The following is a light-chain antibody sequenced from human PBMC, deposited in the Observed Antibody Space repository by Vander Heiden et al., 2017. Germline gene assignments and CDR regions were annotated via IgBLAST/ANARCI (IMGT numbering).Light chain of an antibody. CDR3: QQSHDNPRN. J-gene: IGKJ2*01. CDR1: QSISTY. CDR2: AAS. Sequence: DIQMTQSPSSLSASVGDRVTIICRASQSISTYLNWYQQKPGKAPELLIYAASTLQNAVPSRFSGSGSGTAFTLTISSLQPEDFATYYCQQSHDNPRNFGRGTKLEIK. V-gene: IGKV1-39*01.